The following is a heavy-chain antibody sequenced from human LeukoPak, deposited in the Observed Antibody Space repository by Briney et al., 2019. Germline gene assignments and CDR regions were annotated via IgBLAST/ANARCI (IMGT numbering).Heavy chain of an antibody. CDR2: ISGSGGST. CDR1: GFTVSSNY. V-gene: IGHV3-23*01. CDR3: AKATCYDFWSGYSSDY. Sequence: GGSLRLSCAASGFTVSSNYMSWVRQAPGKGLEWVSAISGSGGSTYYADSVKGRFTISRDNSKNTLYLQMNSLRAEDTAVYYCAKATCYDFWSGYSSDYWGQGTLVTVSS. D-gene: IGHD3-3*01. J-gene: IGHJ4*02.